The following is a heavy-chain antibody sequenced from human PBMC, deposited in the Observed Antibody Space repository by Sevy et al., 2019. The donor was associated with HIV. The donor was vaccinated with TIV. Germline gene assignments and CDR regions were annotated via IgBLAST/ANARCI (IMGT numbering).Heavy chain of an antibody. CDR1: GFTFSSYA. Sequence: GGSLRLSCAASGFTFSSYAMHWVRQAPGKGLEWVALISYDGTNKYYADSVKGRFTISRDNSKNTLYLQMNSLRAEDTAVYYGARGGGGVSGRYAFDIWGQGTMVTVSS. J-gene: IGHJ3*02. V-gene: IGHV3-30-3*01. D-gene: IGHD3-16*01. CDR2: ISYDGTNK. CDR3: ARGGGGVSGRYAFDI.